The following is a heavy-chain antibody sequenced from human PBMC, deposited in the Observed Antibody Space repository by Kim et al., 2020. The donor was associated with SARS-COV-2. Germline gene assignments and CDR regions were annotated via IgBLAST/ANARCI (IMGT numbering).Heavy chain of an antibody. J-gene: IGHJ4*02. CDR2: ISGGGGST. CDR1: GFNFSSYA. D-gene: IGHD6-13*01. Sequence: GGSLRLSCAASGFNFSSYAMTWVRQAPEKGLEWVSTISGGGGSTYYADSVKGRFTISRDNSKNTLSLQMNSLRVADTAVYYCAKGRSAIAAAAYNYWGRG. V-gene: IGHV3-23*01. CDR3: AKGRSAIAAAAYNY.